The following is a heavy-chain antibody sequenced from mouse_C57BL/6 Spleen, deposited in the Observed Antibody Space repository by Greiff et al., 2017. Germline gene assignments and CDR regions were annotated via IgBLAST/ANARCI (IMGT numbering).Heavy chain of an antibody. CDR1: GFTFSSYA. Sequence: DVMLVESGEGLVKPGGSLKLSCAASGFTFSSYAMSWVRQTPEKRLEWVAYISSGGDYISYADTVKGRFTISRYNARTTLYLQMSSLKSDDTALYYCTRGVYDYAMDYWGQGTSVTVSS. D-gene: IGHD2-3*01. CDR2: ISSGGDYI. V-gene: IGHV5-9-1*02. CDR3: TRGVYDYAMDY. J-gene: IGHJ4*01.